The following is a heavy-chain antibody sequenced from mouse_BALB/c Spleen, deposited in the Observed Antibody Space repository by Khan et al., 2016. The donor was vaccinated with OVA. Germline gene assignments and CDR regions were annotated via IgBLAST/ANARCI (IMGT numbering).Heavy chain of an antibody. D-gene: IGHD1-1*01. J-gene: IGHJ4*01. CDR2: ITTYSGDT. CDR1: GYTFTDYG. CDR3: ARLTLRLDY. V-gene: IGHV1S137*01. Sequence: QVQLKQPGPELVRPGVSVKISCKGSGYTFTDYGMHWVRQSPAQSLEWIGVITTYSGDTNYNQQFKGKATMTVDKSSSTAYMELASVTSEDSAIYYLARLTLRLDYWGQGTSVTVSS.